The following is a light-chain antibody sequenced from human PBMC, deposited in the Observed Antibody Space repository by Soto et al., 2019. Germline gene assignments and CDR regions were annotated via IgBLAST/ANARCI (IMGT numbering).Light chain of an antibody. J-gene: IGKJ1*01. CDR1: QSIGNW. Sequence: DIQMTQSPSTLSASVGDRVTITCRASQSIGNWLAWYQQTPGKAPKLLIYKASSLQSGVPSRFSGSGVGTECNLPISRLQPADIATYYCQQYNTYRTFGQGTKVEI. V-gene: IGKV1-5*03. CDR3: QQYNTYRT. CDR2: KAS.